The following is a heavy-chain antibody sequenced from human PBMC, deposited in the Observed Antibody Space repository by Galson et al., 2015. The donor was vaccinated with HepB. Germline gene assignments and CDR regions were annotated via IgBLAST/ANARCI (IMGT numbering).Heavy chain of an antibody. J-gene: IGHJ4*02. V-gene: IGHV1-46*01. Sequence: SVKVSCKASGYTFTSYYMHWVRQAPGQGLEWMGIINPSGGSTSYAQKFQGRVTMTRDTSTSTVYMELSSLRSEDTAVYYCARALDEYYDILTGHLYDYWGQGTLVTVSS. D-gene: IGHD3-9*01. CDR3: ARALDEYYDILTGHLYDY. CDR1: GYTFTSYY. CDR2: INPSGGST.